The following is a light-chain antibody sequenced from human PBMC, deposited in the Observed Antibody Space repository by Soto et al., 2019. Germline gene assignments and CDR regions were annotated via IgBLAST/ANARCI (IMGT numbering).Light chain of an antibody. V-gene: IGLV2-18*02. CDR3: SSYTSSSTYV. Sequence: QSALTQPPSVSGSPGQSVTISCTGTSSDVGSYNRVSWYQQPPGTAPKLIIYEVTNRPSGVPDRFSGSKSGNTASLTISGLQAEDEADYYCSSYTSSSTYVFGTATKLTVL. J-gene: IGLJ1*01. CDR2: EVT. CDR1: SSDVGSYNR.